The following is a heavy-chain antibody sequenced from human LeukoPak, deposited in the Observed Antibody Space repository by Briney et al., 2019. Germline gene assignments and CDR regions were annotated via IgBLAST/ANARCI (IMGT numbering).Heavy chain of an antibody. J-gene: IGHJ3*02. Sequence: PSETLSLTCAVYGGSFSGYYWSWIRQPPGKGLEWIGEINHSGSTNYNPSLKSRVTISVDTSKNQFSLKLRSVTAADTAVYYCARPKWFGELCCAFDIWGQGTMVTVSS. CDR3: ARPKWFGELCCAFDI. D-gene: IGHD3-10*01. CDR2: INHSGST. V-gene: IGHV4-34*01. CDR1: GGSFSGYY.